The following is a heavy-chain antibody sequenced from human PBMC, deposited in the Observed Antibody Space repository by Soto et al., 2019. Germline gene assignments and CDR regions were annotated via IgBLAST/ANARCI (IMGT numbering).Heavy chain of an antibody. CDR1: GFNFGSYG. CDR3: AKGLGNAKEV. Sequence: EVQFLESGGGLVQPGGSLRLSCSASGFNFGSYGLRWVRQAPGKGLEWVPGLTASGLNTYYTDSVKGRFTISRDNSRNTVYVRMRGLRVEDTAVFHCAKGLGNAKEVWGQVTTVTVSS. J-gene: IGHJ6*02. D-gene: IGHD2-8*01. CDR2: LTASGLNT. V-gene: IGHV3-23*01.